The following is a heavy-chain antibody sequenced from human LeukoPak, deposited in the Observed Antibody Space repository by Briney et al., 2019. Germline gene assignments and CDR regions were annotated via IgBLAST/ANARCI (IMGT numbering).Heavy chain of an antibody. J-gene: IGHJ5*02. CDR1: GYTFTSYY. Sequence: SVKVSCKASGYTFTSYYMHWVRQAPGQGLEWMGGIIPIFGTANYAQKFQGRVTITADESTSTAYMELSSLRSEDTAVYYCARDQATVTYNWFDPWGQGTLVTVSS. CDR2: IIPIFGTA. D-gene: IGHD4-11*01. V-gene: IGHV1-69*13. CDR3: ARDQATVTYNWFDP.